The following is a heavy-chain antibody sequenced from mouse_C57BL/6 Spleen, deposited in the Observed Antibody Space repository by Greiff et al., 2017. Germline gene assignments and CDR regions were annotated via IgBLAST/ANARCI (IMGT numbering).Heavy chain of an antibody. CDR2: IWGDGST. Sequence: VQLQQSGPGLVAPSQSLSITCTVSGFSLTSYGVSWFRQPPGKGLEWLGVIWGDGSTNYHSALISRLSISKDNSDSQVYLKLNRLQTDDTAAYYCAKDGYYFYAMDYWGQGTSVTVSS. CDR3: AKDGYYFYAMDY. V-gene: IGHV2-3*01. D-gene: IGHD2-3*01. J-gene: IGHJ4*01. CDR1: GFSLTSYG.